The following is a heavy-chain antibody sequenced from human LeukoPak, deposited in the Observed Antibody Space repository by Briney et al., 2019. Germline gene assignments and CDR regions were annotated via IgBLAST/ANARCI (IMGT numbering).Heavy chain of an antibody. CDR3: ARHLRGEQQLSGFDY. V-gene: IGHV4-59*08. CDR1: GGSISSYY. Sequence: ETLSLTCTVSGGSISSYYWSWIRQPPGKGLEWIGYIYYSGSTKYNPSLRSRVTISADTSKNQFSLKLSSVTAADTAVYYCARHLRGEQQLSGFDYWGQGIPVTVSS. CDR2: IYYSGST. J-gene: IGHJ4*02. D-gene: IGHD6-13*01.